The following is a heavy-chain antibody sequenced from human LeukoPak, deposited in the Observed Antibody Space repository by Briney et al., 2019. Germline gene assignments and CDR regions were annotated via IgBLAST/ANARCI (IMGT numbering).Heavy chain of an antibody. J-gene: IGHJ6*03. Sequence: SETLSLTCTVSGGSISGYYWSWIRQPPGKGLEWIGYVYYSGSTNSNPSLKSRVTISVDTSTNQFSLKLSSVTAADTAVYFCARIKDYGVPRYYMDVWGKGTAVTVSS. D-gene: IGHD4-17*01. V-gene: IGHV4-59*01. CDR1: GGSISGYY. CDR3: ARIKDYGVPRYYMDV. CDR2: VYYSGST.